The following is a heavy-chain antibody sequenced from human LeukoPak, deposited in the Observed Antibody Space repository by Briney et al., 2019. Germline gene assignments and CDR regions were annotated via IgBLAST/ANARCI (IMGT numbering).Heavy chain of an antibody. J-gene: IGHJ4*02. CDR3: ARDHYHKIHSVMVTAPDY. CDR2: INPSGGST. V-gene: IGHV1-46*01. Sequence: ASVKVSCKASGYTFTSYYMHWVRQAPGRGLEWMGIINPSGGSTSYAQKFQGRVTMTRDTSTSTVYMELSSLRSEDTAVYYCARDHYHKIHSVMVTAPDYWGQGTLVTVSS. D-gene: IGHD2-21*02. CDR1: GYTFTSYY.